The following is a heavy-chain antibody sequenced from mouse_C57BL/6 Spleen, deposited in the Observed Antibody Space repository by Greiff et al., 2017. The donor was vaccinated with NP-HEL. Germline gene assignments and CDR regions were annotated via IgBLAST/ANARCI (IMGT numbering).Heavy chain of an antibody. CDR3: ARARGYYGSSSYWYFDV. D-gene: IGHD1-2*01. CDR2: ILPGSGST. J-gene: IGHJ1*03. Sequence: QVQLKQSGAELMKPGASVKLSCKATGYTFTGYWIEWVKQRPGHGLEWIGEILPGSGSTNYNEKFKGKATFTADTSSNTAYMQLSSLTTKDSAIYYCARARGYYGSSSYWYFDVWGTGTTVTVSS. V-gene: IGHV1-9*01. CDR1: GYTFTGYW.